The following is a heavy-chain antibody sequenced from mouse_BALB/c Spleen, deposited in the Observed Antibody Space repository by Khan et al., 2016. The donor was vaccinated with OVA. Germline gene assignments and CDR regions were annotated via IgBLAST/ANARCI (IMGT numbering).Heavy chain of an antibody. CDR2: INPNSGDT. CDR1: GYTFTDYN. V-gene: IGHV1-18*01. J-gene: IGHJ2*01. Sequence: VKLQQSGPELVKPGASVKIPCKASGYTFTDYNMDWVKQSHGKSLEWIGDINPNSGDTFYNQKFKGKATLTVDKSSSTAFMELRSLTSEDTAVYYCARTGYGSLGYWGQGTTLTVSS. CDR3: ARTGYGSLGY. D-gene: IGHD1-1*01.